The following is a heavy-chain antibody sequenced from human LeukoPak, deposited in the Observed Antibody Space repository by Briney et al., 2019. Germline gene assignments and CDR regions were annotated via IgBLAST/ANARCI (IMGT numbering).Heavy chain of an antibody. V-gene: IGHV4-61*01. CDR1: GGSISSGSYY. D-gene: IGHD1-26*01. CDR3: ARGTSGSDKSLPPTQFDY. Sequence: SETLSLTCTVSGGSISSGSYYWSWIRQPPGKGLEWIGYIYYSGSTNCNPSLKSRVTISVDTSKNQFSLKLSSVTAADTAVYYCARGTSGSDKSLPPTQFDYWGQGTLVTVSS. CDR2: IYYSGST. J-gene: IGHJ4*02.